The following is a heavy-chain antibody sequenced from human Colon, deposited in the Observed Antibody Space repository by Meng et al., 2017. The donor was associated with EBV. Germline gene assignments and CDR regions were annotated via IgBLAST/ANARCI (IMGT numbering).Heavy chain of an antibody. J-gene: IGHJ4*02. D-gene: IGHD3-3*02. CDR3: VISSHN. CDR2: IYYRGST. V-gene: IGHV4-39*07. CDR1: VGSITRTSSY. Sequence: PQGPGPGLVQPSETRSLTCPIPVGSITRTSSYWGWVRQPPGKGLEWIGSIYYRGSTNYNPSLKSRISMSVDMSKNQFSLKVNSVTAADTAIYYCVISSHNWGQGTLVTVSS.